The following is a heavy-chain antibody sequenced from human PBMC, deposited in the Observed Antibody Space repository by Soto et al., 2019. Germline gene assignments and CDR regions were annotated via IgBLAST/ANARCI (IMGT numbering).Heavy chain of an antibody. Sequence: PGESLKISCEGSGYSFTSYWIVWVRQMPGKGLEWMGIIYPGDSDTKYSPSLQGQVSISADTSISTAYLQWTSLKASDTAMYYCARSRRGAYSSGWYSPSGYYNYGIDVWGQGTKVTVSS. D-gene: IGHD6-19*01. CDR2: IYPGDSDT. V-gene: IGHV5-51*01. CDR1: GYSFTSYW. J-gene: IGHJ6*02. CDR3: ARSRRGAYSSGWYSPSGYYNYGIDV.